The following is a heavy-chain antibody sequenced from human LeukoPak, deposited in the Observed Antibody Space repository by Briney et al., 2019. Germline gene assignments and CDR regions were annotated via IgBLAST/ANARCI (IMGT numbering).Heavy chain of an antibody. V-gene: IGHV3-30*02. J-gene: IGHJ5*02. Sequence: GGSLRLSCAASGFTFSSYGMHWVRQAPGKGLEWVAFIRYDGSNKYYADSVKGRFTISRDNSKNTLYLQMNSLRAEDTAVYYCAGQGYCSSTSCYTRAPFDPWGQGTLVTVSS. CDR3: AGQGYCSSTSCYTRAPFDP. CDR1: GFTFSSYG. D-gene: IGHD2-2*02. CDR2: IRYDGSNK.